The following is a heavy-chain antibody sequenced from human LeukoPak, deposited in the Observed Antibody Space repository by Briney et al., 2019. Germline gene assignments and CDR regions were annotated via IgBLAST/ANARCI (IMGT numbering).Heavy chain of an antibody. CDR1: GYTFTSYG. CDR2: ISAYNGNT. CDR3: ARDNLGPDAFDI. D-gene: IGHD1-20*01. J-gene: IGHJ3*02. V-gene: IGHV1-18*01. Sequence: ASVKVSCKASGYTFTSYGISWVRQAPGQGLVWMGWISAYNGNTNYAQKLQGRVTMTTDTSTSTAYMELRSLRSDDTAVYYCARDNLGPDAFDIWGQGTMVTVSS.